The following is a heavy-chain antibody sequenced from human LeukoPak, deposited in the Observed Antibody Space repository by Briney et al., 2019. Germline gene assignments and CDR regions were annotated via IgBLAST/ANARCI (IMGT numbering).Heavy chain of an antibody. V-gene: IGHV5-51*01. J-gene: IGHJ4*02. CDR3: ARHHNSYGRLDS. CDR1: GYMFTSYW. CDR2: IYPGDSDP. Sequence: GESLKISCKGFGYMFTSYWIGWVRQMPGKGLEWMGIIYPGDSDPRYSPSFQGQVTISADKSTAYLQWSSLKASDTAIYYCARHHNSYGRLDSWGQGTLVTVSP. D-gene: IGHD1-20*01.